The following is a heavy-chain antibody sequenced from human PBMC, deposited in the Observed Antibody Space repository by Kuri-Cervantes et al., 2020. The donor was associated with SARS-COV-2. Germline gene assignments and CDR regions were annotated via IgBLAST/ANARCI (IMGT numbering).Heavy chain of an antibody. V-gene: IGHV3-30-3*01. J-gene: IGHJ2*01. CDR2: ISYDGSNK. CDR1: GFTFSSYA. D-gene: IGHD6-13*01. CDR3: AKGGDSTIWYFDL. Sequence: GESLKISCAASGFTFSSYAMHWVRQAPGKGLEWVALISYDGSNKYYADSVKGRFTISRDNSKNTLYLQMNSLRAEDTAVYYCAKGGDSTIWYFDLWGRGTPVTVSS.